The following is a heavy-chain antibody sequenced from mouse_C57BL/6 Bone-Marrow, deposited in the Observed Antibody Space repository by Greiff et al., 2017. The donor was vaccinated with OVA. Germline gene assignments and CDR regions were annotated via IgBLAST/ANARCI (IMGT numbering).Heavy chain of an antibody. J-gene: IGHJ2*01. Sequence: EVQLVESGGGLVKPGGSLKLSCAASGFTFSSYAMSWVRQTPEKRLEWVATISDGGSYTYYPDNVKGRFTISRDNAKNNLYLQMSHLKSEDTAMYYCARDNWDYGPFDYWGQGTTLTVSS. CDR1: GFTFSSYA. CDR3: ARDNWDYGPFDY. D-gene: IGHD2-4*01. CDR2: ISDGGSYT. V-gene: IGHV5-4*01.